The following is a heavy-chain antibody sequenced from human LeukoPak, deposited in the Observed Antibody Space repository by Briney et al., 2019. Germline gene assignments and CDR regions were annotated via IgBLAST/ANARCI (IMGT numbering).Heavy chain of an antibody. CDR1: GFTFSDYY. Sequence: GGSLRLSCAVSGFTFSDYYMSWIRQAPGKGLEWVSYISSSGSTIYYADSVKGRFTISRDNAKNSLYLQMNSLRAEDTAVYYCARDSELGAFDYWGQGTLVTVSS. J-gene: IGHJ4*02. D-gene: IGHD1-26*01. CDR3: ARDSELGAFDY. CDR2: ISSSGSTI. V-gene: IGHV3-11*04.